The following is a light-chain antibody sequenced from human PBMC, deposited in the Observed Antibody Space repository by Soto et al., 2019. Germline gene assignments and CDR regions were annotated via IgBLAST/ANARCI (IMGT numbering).Light chain of an antibody. CDR3: QQYNKWPRT. Sequence: IVLTQTPATLSFSPGERATLSCRASQSVSSNLAWYQQKPGQAPRLLISGASTRATGIPARFSGSGSGTEFTLTITSLQSEDFAVYYCQQYNKWPRTFGQGTKVDVK. V-gene: IGKV3-15*01. CDR2: GAS. CDR1: QSVSSN. J-gene: IGKJ1*01.